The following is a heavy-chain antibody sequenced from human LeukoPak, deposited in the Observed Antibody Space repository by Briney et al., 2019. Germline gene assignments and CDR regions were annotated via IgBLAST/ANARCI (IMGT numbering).Heavy chain of an antibody. D-gene: IGHD2-2*01. CDR1: GFTFSRCA. Sequence: GGSLRLSCGASGFTFSRCAMSWVRQAPGKGLQWVSAISGSGGSTYYADSVKGRFTISRDNSKNTLYLQMNSLRAEDTAVYYCAKGTSGYAPSKNYMDVWGKGTTVTVSS. CDR3: AKGTSGYAPSKNYMDV. J-gene: IGHJ6*03. V-gene: IGHV3-23*01. CDR2: ISGSGGST.